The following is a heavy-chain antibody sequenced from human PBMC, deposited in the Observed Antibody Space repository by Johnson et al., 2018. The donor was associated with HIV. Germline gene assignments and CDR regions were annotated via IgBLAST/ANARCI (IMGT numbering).Heavy chain of an antibody. J-gene: IGHJ3*02. V-gene: IGHV3-11*04. CDR2: ISSRGSTI. D-gene: IGHD1-26*01. CDR3: ARDQAVGATSDAFDI. CDR1: GFTVSSNY. Sequence: QVQLVESGGGLVQPGGSLRLSCAASGFTVSSNYMSWIRQAPGKGLEWVSYISSRGSTIYYADSVKGRFTISRDNDKNSLYLQMNSLRAEDTAVYYCARDQAVGATSDAFDIWGQGTMVTVSS.